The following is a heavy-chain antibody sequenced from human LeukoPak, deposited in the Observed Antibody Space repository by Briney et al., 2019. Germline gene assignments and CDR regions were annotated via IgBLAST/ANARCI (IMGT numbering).Heavy chain of an antibody. CDR3: ARDRERVVATMGYY. CDR1: GYAFASYG. Sequence: ASVKVSCKASGYAFASYGISWVRQAPGQGLEWMGWISAYNGNTNYAQKLQGRVTMTTDTSTSTAYMELRSLRSDDTAVYYCARDRERVVATMGYYWGQGTLVTVSS. CDR2: ISAYNGNT. D-gene: IGHD5-12*01. V-gene: IGHV1-18*01. J-gene: IGHJ4*02.